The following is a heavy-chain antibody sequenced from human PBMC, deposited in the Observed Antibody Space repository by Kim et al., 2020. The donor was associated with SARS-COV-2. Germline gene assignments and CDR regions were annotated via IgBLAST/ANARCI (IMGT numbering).Heavy chain of an antibody. Sequence: SETLSLTCTVSGGSISSYYWSWIRQPPGKGLEWIGSIYYSGSTDYNPSLKSRLTISLDTSKNQSSLKLSSVTAADTAVYYCSSRKDIAAAVTGYYYYGM. CDR3: SSRKDIAAAVTGYYYYGM. J-gene: IGHJ6*01. CDR1: GGSISSYY. CDR2: IYYSGST. D-gene: IGHD6-13*01. V-gene: IGHV4-59*01.